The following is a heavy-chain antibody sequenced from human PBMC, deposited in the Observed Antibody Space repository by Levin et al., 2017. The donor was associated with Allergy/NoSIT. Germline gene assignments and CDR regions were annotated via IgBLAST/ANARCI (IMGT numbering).Heavy chain of an antibody. CDR3: ACGGIGTSDGRCYDY. CDR1: GGSLSNSYYF. D-gene: IGHD2-15*01. J-gene: IGHJ4*02. CDR2: VFHSGTT. Sequence: KPSETLSLTCTVSGGSLSNSYYFWGWIRQPPGKGLESIGTVFHSGTTYYNPSLESRVTISIDTSKNQFSLRLSSVTAADTALYYCACGGIGTSDGRCYDYWGQGALVTVSS. V-gene: IGHV4-39*07.